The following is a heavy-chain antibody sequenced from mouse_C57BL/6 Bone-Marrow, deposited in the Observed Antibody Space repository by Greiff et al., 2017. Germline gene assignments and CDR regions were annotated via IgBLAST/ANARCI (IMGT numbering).Heavy chain of an antibody. J-gene: IGHJ3*01. D-gene: IGHD2-1*01. CDR3: ARSHYGNLFAY. Sequence: EVNVVESGGGLVQPGGSLSLSCAASGFTFTDYYMSWVRQPPGKALEWLGFIRNKANGYTTEYSASVKGRFTISRDNSQSILYLQMNALRAEDSATYCCARSHYGNLFAYWGQGTLVTVSA. CDR2: IRNKANGYTT. V-gene: IGHV7-3*01. CDR1: GFTFTDYY.